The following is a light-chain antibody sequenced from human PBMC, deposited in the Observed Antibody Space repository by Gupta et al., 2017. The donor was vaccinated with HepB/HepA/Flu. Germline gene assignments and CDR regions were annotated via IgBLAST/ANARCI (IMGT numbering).Light chain of an antibody. CDR3: YSCAGSRICDYWV. Sequence: QSALTQPASVSGSPGQSITISCTGTTSDVGSYNFVSWFQHHPGKVPKLIIYEVNKRPSGISHRFSGFKSGNTASQTISGLQAEDEADYYCYSCAGSRICDYWVFGGGTKLTVL. CDR1: TSDVGSYNF. J-gene: IGLJ3*02. V-gene: IGLV2-23*02. CDR2: EVN.